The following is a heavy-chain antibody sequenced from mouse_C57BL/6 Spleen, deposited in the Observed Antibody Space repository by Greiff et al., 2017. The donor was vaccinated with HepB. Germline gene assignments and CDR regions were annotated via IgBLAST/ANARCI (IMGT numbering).Heavy chain of an antibody. D-gene: IGHD2-2*01. J-gene: IGHJ3*01. CDR2: ILPGSGST. CDR3: ARKGIYYGYDWFAY. Sequence: QVQLKQSGAELMKPGASVKLSCKATGYTFTGYWIEWVKQRPGHGLEWIGEILPGSGSTNYNEKFKGKATFTADTSSNTAYMQLSSLTTEDSAIYYCARKGIYYGYDWFAYWGQGTLVTVSA. CDR1: GYTFTGYW. V-gene: IGHV1-9*01.